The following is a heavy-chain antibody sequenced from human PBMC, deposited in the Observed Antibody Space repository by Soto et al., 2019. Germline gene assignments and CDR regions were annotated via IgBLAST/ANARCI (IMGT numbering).Heavy chain of an antibody. D-gene: IGHD6-6*01. J-gene: IGHJ5*02. CDR3: AKDMVGSSSSP. Sequence: SLRLSCAASGFTFSSYGMHWVRQAPGKGLEWVAVISYDGSNKYYADSVKGRFTISRDNSKNTLYLQMNSLRAEDTAVYYCAKDMVGSSSSPWGQGTLVTVS. CDR2: ISYDGSNK. CDR1: GFTFSSYG. V-gene: IGHV3-30*18.